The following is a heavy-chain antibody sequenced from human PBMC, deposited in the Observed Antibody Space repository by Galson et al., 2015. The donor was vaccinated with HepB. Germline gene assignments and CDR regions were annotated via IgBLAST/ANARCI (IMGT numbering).Heavy chain of an antibody. CDR1: GYTFTGYY. Sequence: SVKVSCKASGYTFTGYYMHWVRQAPGQGLEWMGWINPNSGGTNYAQKFQGWVTMTRDTSISTAYMELSRLRSDDTAVYYCARDAGIEAAAGTHNYYYYYGMDVWGQGTTVTVSS. J-gene: IGHJ6*02. D-gene: IGHD6-13*01. CDR3: ARDAGIEAAAGTHNYYYYYGMDV. CDR2: INPNSGGT. V-gene: IGHV1-2*04.